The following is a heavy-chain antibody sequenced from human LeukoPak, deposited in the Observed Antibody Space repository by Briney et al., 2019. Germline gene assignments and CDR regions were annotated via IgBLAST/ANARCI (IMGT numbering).Heavy chain of an antibody. J-gene: IGHJ4*02. CDR3: ASSSSWYAHLDY. D-gene: IGHD6-13*01. V-gene: IGHV3-30-3*01. Sequence: GGSLRLSCAVSGFTFSAYAMHWVRQAPGKGLEWVAVISYDGNNKYYADSVKGRFTISRDNSKNTLYLQMNTLRTEDTAIYYCASSSSWYAHLDYWGQGTLVTVSS. CDR1: GFTFSAYA. CDR2: ISYDGNNK.